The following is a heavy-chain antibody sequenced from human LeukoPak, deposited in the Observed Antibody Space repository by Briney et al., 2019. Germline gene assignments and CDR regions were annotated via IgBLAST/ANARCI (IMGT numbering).Heavy chain of an antibody. CDR3: ARDRDAYKSFDY. V-gene: IGHV3-74*01. CDR1: GFTFSSYW. Sequence: GGSLRLSCAASGFTFSSYWMHWVRQAPGKGLVWVSRINSDGSSTNYADSVKGRFTISRDNAKNTLYLRMNSLRAEDTAVYYCARDRDAYKSFDYWGQGTLVTVSS. CDR2: INSDGSST. D-gene: IGHD5-24*01. J-gene: IGHJ4*02.